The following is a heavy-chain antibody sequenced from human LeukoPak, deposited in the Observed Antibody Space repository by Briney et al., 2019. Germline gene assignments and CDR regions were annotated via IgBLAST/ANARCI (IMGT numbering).Heavy chain of an antibody. V-gene: IGHV1-46*01. J-gene: IGHJ3*02. D-gene: IGHD6-19*01. CDR3: ASGDPRSAVAGLHDAFDI. Sequence: ASVTVSCKASGYTFTSYYMHWVRQAPGQGLEWMGIINPSGGSTSYAQKFQGRVTMTRDTSTSTVYMELSSLRSEDTAVYYCASGDPRSAVAGLHDAFDIWGQGTMVTVSS. CDR1: GYTFTSYY. CDR2: INPSGGST.